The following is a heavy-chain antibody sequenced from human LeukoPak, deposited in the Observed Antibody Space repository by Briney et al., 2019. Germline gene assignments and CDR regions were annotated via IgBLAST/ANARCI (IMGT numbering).Heavy chain of an antibody. J-gene: IGHJ3*02. Sequence: ASVKVSCKASGYTFTGYYIHWVRQAPGQGLEWMGWINPNSGGTNYAQKFQGRVTMTRDTSISTAYMELSRLRSDDTAVYYCAREDTDSDAFDIWGQGTMVTVSS. V-gene: IGHV1-2*02. CDR3: AREDTDSDAFDI. CDR1: GYTFTGYY. CDR2: INPNSGGT.